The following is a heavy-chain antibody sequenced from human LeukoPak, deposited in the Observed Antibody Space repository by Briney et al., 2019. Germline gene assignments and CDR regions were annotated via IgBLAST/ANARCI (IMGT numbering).Heavy chain of an antibody. CDR2: IKQDGSEK. V-gene: IGHV3-7*01. Sequence: GGSLRLSCAASGFTFSSYWMSWVRQAPGKGLEWVANIKQDGSEKYYVDFVKGRFTISRDNAKNSLYLQMNSLRAEDTVVYYCARDFSYSYFDYWGQGTLVTVSS. CDR3: ARDFSYSYFDY. CDR1: GFTFSSYW. D-gene: IGHD5-12*01. J-gene: IGHJ4*02.